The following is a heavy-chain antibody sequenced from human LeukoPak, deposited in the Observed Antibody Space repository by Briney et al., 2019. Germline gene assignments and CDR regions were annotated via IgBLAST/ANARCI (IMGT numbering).Heavy chain of an antibody. V-gene: IGHV3-48*03. Sequence: PGGSLRLSCAASGFTFSSYEMNWVRQAPGKGLEWVSYISSSGSTIYYADSVKGRFTISRDNAKNSLYLQMNSLRAEDTAVYYCARPDDYGVLAIWGQGTMVTVSS. D-gene: IGHD4-17*01. J-gene: IGHJ3*02. CDR3: ARPDDYGVLAI. CDR1: GFTFSSYE. CDR2: ISSSGSTI.